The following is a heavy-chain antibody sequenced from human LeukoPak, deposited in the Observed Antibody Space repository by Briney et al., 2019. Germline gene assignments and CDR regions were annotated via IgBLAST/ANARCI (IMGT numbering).Heavy chain of an antibody. CDR1: GYTFTGYY. CDR3: ARAGQIKVVSAAATHAFDI. D-gene: IGHD2-15*01. J-gene: IGHJ3*02. V-gene: IGHV1-46*01. Sequence: GASVKVSCKASGYTFTGYYMHWVRQAPGQGLEWMGIINPSGGSTSYAQKFQGRVTMTRDMSTSTVYMELSSLRSEDTAVYYCARAGQIKVVSAAATHAFDIWGQGTMVTVSS. CDR2: INPSGGST.